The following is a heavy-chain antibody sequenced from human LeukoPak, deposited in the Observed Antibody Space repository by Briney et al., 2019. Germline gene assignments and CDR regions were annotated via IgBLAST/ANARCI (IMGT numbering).Heavy chain of an antibody. CDR3: ARSVSAFDI. J-gene: IGHJ3*02. Sequence: GGSLRLSCAASGFTFSSYGINWVRKAPGKGLEWVSSISASSNFIYYADSVKGRFTISRDNAKNSLYLQMNSLRAEDTAVYYCARSVSAFDIWGQGTMVTVSS. CDR1: GFTFSSYG. D-gene: IGHD5/OR15-5a*01. CDR2: ISASSNFI. V-gene: IGHV3-21*01.